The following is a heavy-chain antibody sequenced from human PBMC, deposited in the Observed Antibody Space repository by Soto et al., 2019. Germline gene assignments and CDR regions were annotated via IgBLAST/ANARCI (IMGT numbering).Heavy chain of an antibody. D-gene: IGHD3-3*01. V-gene: IGHV3-74*01. CDR2: INSDGSST. CDR1: GFPFSSYW. Sequence: GGSLRLSCAASGFPFSSYWMHWVRQAPGKGLVWVSRINSDGSSTSYADSVKGRFTISRDNAKNTLYLQMNSLRAEDTAVYYCARGTYYDFWSGYYTEGDYFDYWGQGTLVTVSS. CDR3: ARGTYYDFWSGYYTEGDYFDY. J-gene: IGHJ4*02.